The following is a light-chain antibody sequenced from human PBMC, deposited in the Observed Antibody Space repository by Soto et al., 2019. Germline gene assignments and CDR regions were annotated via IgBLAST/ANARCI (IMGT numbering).Light chain of an antibody. J-gene: IGLJ2*01. Sequence: QSARTQPASVSGSPGQSITISCTGTSSDVGGYNYVSWYQQHPGKAPKLMIYEVSNRPSGVSNRFSGSKSGNTASLNISGIQAEDEADYYCSSYTSSSTVVFGGVTSLTVL. CDR2: EVS. CDR3: SSYTSSSTVV. CDR1: SSDVGGYNY. V-gene: IGLV2-14*01.